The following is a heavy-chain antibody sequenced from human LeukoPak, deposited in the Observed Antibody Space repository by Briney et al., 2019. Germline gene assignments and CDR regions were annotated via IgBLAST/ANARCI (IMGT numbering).Heavy chain of an antibody. CDR3: AREITLTGYKYGLGFNY. Sequence: SQTLSLTCTVSGGSISSGGYYWSWIRQHPGKGLEWIGYIYYSGSTYYNPSLKSRATISVDTSNNQFSLRLSSVTAADTAVYYCAREITLTGYKYGLGFNYWGQGTLVTVSS. CDR1: GGSISSGGYY. J-gene: IGHJ4*02. D-gene: IGHD3-10*01. V-gene: IGHV4-31*03. CDR2: IYYSGST.